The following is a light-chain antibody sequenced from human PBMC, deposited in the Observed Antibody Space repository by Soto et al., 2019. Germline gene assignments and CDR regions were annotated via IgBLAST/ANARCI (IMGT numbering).Light chain of an antibody. CDR1: SSDIGSYNY. V-gene: IGLV2-14*01. CDR3: SAYTSGTLV. CDR2: EVN. Sequence: QSALTQPASVSGSPGQSITISCTGTSSDIGSYNYVSWYQHHPGKAPKVMIYEVNNRPSGVSNRFSGSKSGNTASLTIFGLQAEDEADYYCSAYTSGTLVFGGGTKLTVL. J-gene: IGLJ2*01.